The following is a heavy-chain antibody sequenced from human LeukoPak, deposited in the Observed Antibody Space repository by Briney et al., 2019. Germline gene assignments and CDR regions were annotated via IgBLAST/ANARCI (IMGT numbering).Heavy chain of an antibody. CDR3: TRCRWSERIFGVVTDPIYYYYGMDV. J-gene: IGHJ6*02. V-gene: IGHV1-46*01. D-gene: IGHD3-3*01. CDR2: INPSGGST. Sequence: ASVKVSCKSSGYTFISYYMHWVRQAPGQGPEWMGIINPSGGSTTYTQKFQGRVTMTRDTSTSTVYMELSSLSSEDTAVYYCTRCRWSERIFGVVTDPIYYYYGMDVWGQGTTVTVSS. CDR1: GYTFISYY.